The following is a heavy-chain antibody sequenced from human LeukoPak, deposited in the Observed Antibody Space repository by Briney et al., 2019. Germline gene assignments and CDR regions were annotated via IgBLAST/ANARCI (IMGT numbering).Heavy chain of an antibody. CDR2: INSDGSST. CDR3: ARGKRGYSYGFDY. CDR1: GFTLSSYW. V-gene: IGHV3-74*01. Sequence: GGSLRLSSAASGFTLSSYWMHWVRHAPGKGLVWVSRINSDGSSTSYADSVKGRFTISRDNAKNTLYLQMNSLRAEDTAVYYCARGKRGYSYGFDYWGQGTLVTVSS. D-gene: IGHD5-18*01. J-gene: IGHJ4*02.